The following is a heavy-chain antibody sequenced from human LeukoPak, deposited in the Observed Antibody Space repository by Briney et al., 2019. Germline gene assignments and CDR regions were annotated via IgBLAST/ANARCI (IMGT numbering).Heavy chain of an antibody. Sequence: SETLSLTCTISGGSIPGDPHYWTWIRQSAGEGLEWLGHVSASGRTTYNPSLKSRVAISVDTSKKKFFLRLDSVTAADTAVYYCARANYYDSTGCYHDYWGQGTLVTVSS. CDR2: VSASGRT. CDR1: GGSIPGDPHY. CDR3: ARANYYDSTGCYHDY. V-gene: IGHV4-61*09. D-gene: IGHD3-22*01. J-gene: IGHJ4*02.